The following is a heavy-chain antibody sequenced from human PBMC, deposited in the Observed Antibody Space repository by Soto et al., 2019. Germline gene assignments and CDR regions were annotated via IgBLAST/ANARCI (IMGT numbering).Heavy chain of an antibody. D-gene: IGHD6-13*01. Sequence: AGGSLRLSCAASGFSVRSNYMTWVRQAPGKGLEWVSVLYSGGATYYADSVKGRFTISRDNSKNTLYLQMNSLRAEDTAVYYCARGDSSSWPAYYYYGMDVWGQGTTVTVSS. CDR3: ARGDSSSWPAYYYYGMDV. J-gene: IGHJ6*02. CDR2: LYSGGAT. CDR1: GFSVRSNY. V-gene: IGHV3-66*02.